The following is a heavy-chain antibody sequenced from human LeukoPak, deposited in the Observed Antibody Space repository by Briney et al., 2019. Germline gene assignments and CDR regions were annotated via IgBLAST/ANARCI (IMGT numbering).Heavy chain of an antibody. Sequence: ASVKVSCKASGYTFTSYGISWVRQAPGQGLEWMGWISAYNGNTNYAQKLQGRVTMTTDTSTSTAYMELRSLRSDDTAVYYCARDHQDIVVVPAAIGYYYYYYMDVWGKGTTVTGSS. CDR2: ISAYNGNT. D-gene: IGHD2-2*02. CDR3: ARDHQDIVVVPAAIGYYYYYYMDV. J-gene: IGHJ6*03. CDR1: GYTFTSYG. V-gene: IGHV1-18*01.